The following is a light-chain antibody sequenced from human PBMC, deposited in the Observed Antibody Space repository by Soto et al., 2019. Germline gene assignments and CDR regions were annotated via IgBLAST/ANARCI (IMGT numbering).Light chain of an antibody. CDR3: QQYGSSGT. Sequence: DIQMTQSPSSVAASLGDRVTITCRASQGISNYLAWYQQKPGKVPKLLIYAASNRATGIPGRLSGSGSGTDFTLTISRLEPEDFAVYYCQQYGSSGTFGQGTKVDIK. CDR1: QGISNY. V-gene: IGKV1-NL1*01. J-gene: IGKJ1*01. CDR2: AAS.